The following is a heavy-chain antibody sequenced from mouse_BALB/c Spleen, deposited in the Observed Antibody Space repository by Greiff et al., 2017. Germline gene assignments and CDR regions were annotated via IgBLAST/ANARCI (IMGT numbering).Heavy chain of an antibody. J-gene: IGHJ3*01. CDR2: ITHSGET. D-gene: IGHD1-1*01. CDR3: AGDRRSYGWFAD. V-gene: IGHV12-3*02. CDR1: GFSITSAYY. Sequence: VQLQESGPGLVKPSQSLFLACSITGFSITSAYYWIWIRQSPGKPLEWMGYITHSGETFYNPSLQSPISITRETSKNQFLLQLNSVTTEDTAMYYCAGDRRSYGWFADWGQGTLGTVSA.